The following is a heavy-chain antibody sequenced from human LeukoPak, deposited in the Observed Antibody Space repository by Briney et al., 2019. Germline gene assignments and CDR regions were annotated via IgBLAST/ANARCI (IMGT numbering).Heavy chain of an antibody. CDR3: ARHEGSDYGDYALWLFDL. V-gene: IGHV6-1*01. J-gene: IGHJ2*01. Sequence: SQTLSLTCAISGDSVSSNSAAWTWIRQSPSRGLEWLGRTYYRSKWYNDYAMSVKSRITITPDTSKNQFSLQLNSVTPDDTAVYYCARHEGSDYGDYALWLFDLWGRGTLVTVSS. CDR2: TYYRSKWYN. D-gene: IGHD4-17*01. CDR1: GDSVSSNSAA.